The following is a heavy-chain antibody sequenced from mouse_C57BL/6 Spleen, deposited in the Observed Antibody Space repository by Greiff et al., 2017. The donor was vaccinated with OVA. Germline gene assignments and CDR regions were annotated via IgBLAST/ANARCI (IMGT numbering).Heavy chain of an antibody. J-gene: IGHJ2*01. D-gene: IGHD1-1*01. Sequence: LQESGAELVRPGASVTLSCKASGYTFTDYEMHWVKQTPVHGLEWIGAIDPETGGTAYNQKFKGKAILTADKSSSTAYMELRSLTSEDSAVYYCTRSDYGSGYFDYWGQGTTLTVSS. V-gene: IGHV1-15*01. CDR1: GYTFTDYE. CDR2: IDPETGGT. CDR3: TRSDYGSGYFDY.